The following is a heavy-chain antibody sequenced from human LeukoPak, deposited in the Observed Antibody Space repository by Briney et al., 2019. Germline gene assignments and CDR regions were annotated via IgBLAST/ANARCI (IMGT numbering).Heavy chain of an antibody. CDR2: IYYSGST. CDR3: ARERTMVRGMSWFDP. J-gene: IGHJ5*02. Sequence: SETLSLTCTGCGRSISRYYWSWIRQPAGKGLEGIGDIYYSGSTNYNPSLKSRATISVDTSKNQFSLKVTSVTAADTAVYYCARERTMVRGMSWFDPWGQGTLVTVSS. CDR1: GRSISRYY. V-gene: IGHV4-59*01. D-gene: IGHD3-10*01.